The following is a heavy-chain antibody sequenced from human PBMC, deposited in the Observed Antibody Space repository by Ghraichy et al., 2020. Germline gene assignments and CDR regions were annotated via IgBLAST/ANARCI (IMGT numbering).Heavy chain of an antibody. J-gene: IGHJ5*02. Sequence: SETLSLTCTVTGGSISSSADYWSWIRQHPGQGLEWIGYIYYSGDTYYNPSLKSRATISVDTSKNQFTLKLTSVTAADTAVYYCARSAPNNWFDPWGQGTPVSVSS. V-gene: IGHV4-31*03. CDR2: IYYSGDT. CDR3: ARSAPNNWFDP. CDR1: GGSISSSADY.